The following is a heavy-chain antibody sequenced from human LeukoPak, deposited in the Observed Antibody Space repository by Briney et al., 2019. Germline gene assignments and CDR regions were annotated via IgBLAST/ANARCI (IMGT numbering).Heavy chain of an antibody. V-gene: IGHV3-64D*06. CDR3: VKTPRSSSWYLHFDY. J-gene: IGHJ4*02. CDR1: GFTFSSYA. CDR2: ISSNGGST. Sequence: PGGSLRLSCAASGFTFSSYAMHWVRQAPGKGLEYVSAISSNGGSTYYADSVKGRFTISRDNSKNTLYLQMSSLRAEDTAVYYCVKTPRSSSWYLHFDYWGQGTLVTVSS. D-gene: IGHD6-13*01.